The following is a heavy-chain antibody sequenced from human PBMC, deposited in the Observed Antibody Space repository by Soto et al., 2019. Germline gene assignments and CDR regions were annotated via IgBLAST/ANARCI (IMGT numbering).Heavy chain of an antibody. J-gene: IGHJ5*02. CDR1: GGSISSYY. V-gene: IGHV4-59*01. CDR3: ASYTAARFGYFDP. Sequence: KTSETLSLTCTVSGGSISSYYWSWIRQPPGKGLEWIGYIYYSGSTNYNPSLKSRVTISVDTSKNQFSLKLSSVTAADTAVYYCASYTAARFGYFDPWGQGTLVTVS. CDR2: IYYSGST. D-gene: IGHD6-6*01.